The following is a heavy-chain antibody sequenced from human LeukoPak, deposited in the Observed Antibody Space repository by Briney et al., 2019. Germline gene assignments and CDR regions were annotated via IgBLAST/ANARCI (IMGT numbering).Heavy chain of an antibody. J-gene: IGHJ5*02. CDR2: IIPILGIA. V-gene: IGHV1-69*04. Sequence: ASVKVSCKASGGTFSSYAISWVRQAPGQGLEWMGRIIPILGIANYAQKFQGRVAITADKSTSTAYMELSSLRSEDTAVYYCARAGRPYYYGSGNWFDPWGQGTLVTVSS. CDR1: GGTFSSYA. CDR3: ARAGRPYYYGSGNWFDP. D-gene: IGHD3-10*01.